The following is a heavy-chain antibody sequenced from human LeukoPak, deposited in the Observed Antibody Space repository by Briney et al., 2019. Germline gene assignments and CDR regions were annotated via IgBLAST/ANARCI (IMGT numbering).Heavy chain of an antibody. D-gene: IGHD1-1*01. Sequence: PSETLSLTCAVSGYSISSGYYWGWIRQPPGKGLEWIGSIYHSGSTYYNPSLKSRVTISVDTSKNQFPLKLSSVTAADAAVYYCARHTALERYNGYFDYWGQGTLVTVSS. V-gene: IGHV4-38-2*01. CDR2: IYHSGST. CDR3: ARHTALERYNGYFDY. CDR1: GYSISSGYY. J-gene: IGHJ4*02.